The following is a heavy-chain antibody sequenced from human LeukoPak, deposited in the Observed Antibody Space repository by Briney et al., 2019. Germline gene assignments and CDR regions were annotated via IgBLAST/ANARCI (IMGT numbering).Heavy chain of an antibody. CDR1: GFTFSSYG. CDR2: IRYDGSNK. Sequence: PGGSLRLSCAASGFTFSSYGMHWVRQAPGKGLEWVAFIRYDGSNKYYADSVKGRFTISRDNSKNTLYLQMNSLRAEDTAVYYCAKDSTRGKPLPGYFDYWGQGTLVTVSS. V-gene: IGHV3-30*02. CDR3: AKDSTRGKPLPGYFDY. J-gene: IGHJ4*02. D-gene: IGHD1-14*01.